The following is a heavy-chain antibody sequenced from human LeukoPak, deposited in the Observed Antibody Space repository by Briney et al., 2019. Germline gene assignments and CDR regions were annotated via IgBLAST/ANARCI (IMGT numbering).Heavy chain of an antibody. Sequence: GGSLRLSCAASGFTFSSYAMHWVRQAPGKGLEWVAVISYDGSNKYYADSVKGRFTISRDNSKNTLYLQMNSLRAEDTAVYYCARDFETVAGTRYFDYWGQGTLVTVSS. J-gene: IGHJ4*02. CDR1: GFTFSSYA. CDR2: ISYDGSNK. V-gene: IGHV3-30-3*01. D-gene: IGHD6-19*01. CDR3: ARDFETVAGTRYFDY.